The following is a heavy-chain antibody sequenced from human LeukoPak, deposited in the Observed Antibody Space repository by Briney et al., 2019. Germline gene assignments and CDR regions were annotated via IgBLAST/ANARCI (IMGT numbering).Heavy chain of an antibody. V-gene: IGHV3-23*01. Sequence: GGSLRLSCAASGFTFSSYAMSWVRQAPGKGLEWVSAISTSGVNTYYADSVKGRFTISRDNSKNTLYLQMSSLRAEDTAVCYCAKSTSIPIRPSDYWGQGALVTVSS. CDR1: GFTFSSYA. CDR3: AKSTSIPIRPSDY. CDR2: ISTSGVNT. D-gene: IGHD6-6*01. J-gene: IGHJ4*02.